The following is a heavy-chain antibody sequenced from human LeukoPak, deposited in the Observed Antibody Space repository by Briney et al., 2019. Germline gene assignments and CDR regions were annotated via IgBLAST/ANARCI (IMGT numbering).Heavy chain of an antibody. CDR2: INHSGST. J-gene: IGHJ4*02. D-gene: IGHD3-10*01. V-gene: IGHV4-34*01. Sequence: SETLSLTCAVYGGSFSGYYWSWIRQPPGKGLEWIGEINHSGSTNYNPSLKSRVTTSVDTSKNQFSLKLSSVTAADTAVYYCARKGHYYGSGSYSHWGQGTLVTVSS. CDR3: ARKGHYYGSGSYSH. CDR1: GGSFSGYY.